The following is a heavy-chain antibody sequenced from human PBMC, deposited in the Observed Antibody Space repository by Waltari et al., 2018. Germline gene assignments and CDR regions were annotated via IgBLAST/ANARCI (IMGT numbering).Heavy chain of an antibody. CDR3: ARVGDYHGSGRFGLDV. V-gene: IGHV4-34*01. Sequence: QVQLQQWGAGLLKPSETLSLTCAVYGGSFSGYFWRWIRRSPGKGLEWIGQINRDGSNKFNPSLKSRVAMSVDTIKSQISLRLSSVTAADAAVYYCARVGDYHGSGRFGLDVWGQGTRVTVSS. CDR2: INRDGSN. CDR1: GGSFSGYF. D-gene: IGHD3-10*01. J-gene: IGHJ6*02.